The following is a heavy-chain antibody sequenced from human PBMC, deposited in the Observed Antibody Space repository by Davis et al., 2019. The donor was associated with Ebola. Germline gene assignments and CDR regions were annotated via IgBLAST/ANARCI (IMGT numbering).Heavy chain of an antibody. Sequence: GESLKISCAASGFTFSNYWMTWVRQAPGEGLEWVGHIKEDGSRRYYADSVTGRFTISRDNAQSSVSLQMNSLRVEDTGIYYCVRDAGWLRLDNWGQGTLVTVSS. D-gene: IGHD6-19*01. CDR2: IKEDGSRR. V-gene: IGHV3-7*01. J-gene: IGHJ4*02. CDR3: VRDAGWLRLDN. CDR1: GFTFSNYW.